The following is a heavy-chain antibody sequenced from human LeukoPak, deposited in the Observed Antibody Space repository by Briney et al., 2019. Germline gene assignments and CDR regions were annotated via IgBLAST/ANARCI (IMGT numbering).Heavy chain of an antibody. Sequence: ASVKVSYKASGYTFTSYYTHWVRQAPGQGLEWMGIINPSGGSTSYAQKFQGRVTMTRDTSTSTVYVELSSLRSEDTAVYYCAGDRLGYLAVAGPSCMDVWGQGTTVTVSS. J-gene: IGHJ6*02. CDR3: AGDRLGYLAVAGPSCMDV. CDR2: INPSGGST. V-gene: IGHV1-46*01. D-gene: IGHD6-19*01. CDR1: GYTFTSYY.